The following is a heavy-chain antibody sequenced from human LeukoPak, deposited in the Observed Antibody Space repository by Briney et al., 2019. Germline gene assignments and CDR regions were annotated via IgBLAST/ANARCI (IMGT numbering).Heavy chain of an antibody. D-gene: IGHD2-15*01. J-gene: IGHJ4*02. Sequence: PGRSLRLSCAASGFTFSSYGMHWVRQAPGKGLEWVAVIWYDGSNKYYADSVKGRFTISRDNSKNTLYLQMNSLRAEDTAVYYCARDPGYCSGGCCYGYFDYWGQGTLVTVSS. CDR2: IWYDGSNK. CDR1: GFTFSSYG. V-gene: IGHV3-33*01. CDR3: ARDPGYCSGGCCYGYFDY.